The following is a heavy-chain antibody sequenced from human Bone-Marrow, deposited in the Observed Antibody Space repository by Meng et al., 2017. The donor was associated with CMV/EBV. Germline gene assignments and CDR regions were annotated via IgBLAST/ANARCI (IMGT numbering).Heavy chain of an antibody. Sequence: GESLKISCAASGFTFSSYGMHWVRQAPGKGLEWVAFIRYDGSNKYYADSVKGRFTISRDNAKNSLYLQMNSLRAEDTAVYYCARDQYRGGASFDYWGQGTLVTVSS. CDR1: GFTFSSYG. V-gene: IGHV3-30*02. J-gene: IGHJ4*02. CDR3: ARDQYRGGASFDY. D-gene: IGHD1-26*01. CDR2: IRYDGSNK.